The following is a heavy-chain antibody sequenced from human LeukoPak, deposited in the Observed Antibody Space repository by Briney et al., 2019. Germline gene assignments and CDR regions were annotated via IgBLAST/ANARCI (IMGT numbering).Heavy chain of an antibody. CDR1: GYTFTSYG. V-gene: IGHV1-18*01. J-gene: IGHJ3*02. D-gene: IGHD2-21*01. CDR3: ARDVRDCGGDCYSLFWKDAFDI. CDR2: ISAYNGNT. Sequence: ASVKVSCKASGYTFTSYGISWVRQAPGQGLEWMGWISAYNGNTNYAQKLQGRVTMTTDTSTSTAYMELRSLRSDDTAVYYCARDVRDCGGDCYSLFWKDAFDIWGQGTMVTVSS.